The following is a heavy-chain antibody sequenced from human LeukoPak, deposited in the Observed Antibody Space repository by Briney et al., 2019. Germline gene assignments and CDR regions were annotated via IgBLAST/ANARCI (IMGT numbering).Heavy chain of an antibody. CDR1: GGTFSSYA. CDR3: ARESYGDYGFDP. D-gene: IGHD4-17*01. V-gene: IGHV1-69*06. J-gene: IGHJ5*02. Sequence: ASVKVSCKASGGTFSSYAISWVRQAPGQGLEWMGGIIPIFGTANYAQKFQGRVTITADKSTSTAYMELSSLRSEDTAVYYCARESYGDYGFDPWGQGTLVTVSS. CDR2: IIPIFGTA.